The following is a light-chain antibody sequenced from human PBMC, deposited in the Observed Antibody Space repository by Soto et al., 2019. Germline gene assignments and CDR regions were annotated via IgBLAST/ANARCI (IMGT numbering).Light chain of an antibody. V-gene: IGLV2-11*01. CDR3: SAYAGRYTYV. Sequence: QSVLTQPRSVSGSPGQSVTISCTGASSDVGAYDYVSWYQQHPGKAPKLMIYDVTKRPSGVPDRFSGSKSGNTASLTISGLQAEDEADYYCSAYAGRYTYVFGTGTKLNVL. J-gene: IGLJ1*01. CDR1: SSDVGAYDY. CDR2: DVT.